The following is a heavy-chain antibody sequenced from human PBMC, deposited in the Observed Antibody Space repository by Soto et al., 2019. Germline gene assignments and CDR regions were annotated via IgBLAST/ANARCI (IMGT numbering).Heavy chain of an antibody. CDR3: ARDLGEVSAF. CDR1: GFPFRSSS. V-gene: IGHV3-21*01. CDR2: ISSSSYYI. Sequence: GGSLRLSCAASGFPFRSSSMNWVRQAPGKGLEWISTISSSSYYIFYADSVQGRFTIYRDNAKNSLYLQMNSLRAEDTAVYYCARDLGEVSAFWGQGTPVTVSS. D-gene: IGHD3-10*01. J-gene: IGHJ4*02.